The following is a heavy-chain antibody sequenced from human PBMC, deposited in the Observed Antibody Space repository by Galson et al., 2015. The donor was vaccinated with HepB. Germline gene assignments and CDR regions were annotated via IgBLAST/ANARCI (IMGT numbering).Heavy chain of an antibody. CDR1: GGSISSSSYY. J-gene: IGHJ6*02. Sequence: TLSLTCTVSGGSISSSSYYWGWIRQPPGKALEWIGSIYYSGSIHYNPSLKSRATILGDTSKNQVSLRLTSVTAADTAIYYCARAPGVQLWPTGGMDVWGQGTTVTVSS. D-gene: IGHD1-1*01. CDR3: ARAPGVQLWPTGGMDV. V-gene: IGHV4-39*07. CDR2: IYYSGSI.